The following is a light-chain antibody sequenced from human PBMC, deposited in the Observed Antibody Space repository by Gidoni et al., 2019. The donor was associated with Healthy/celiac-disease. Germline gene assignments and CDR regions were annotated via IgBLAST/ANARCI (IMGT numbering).Light chain of an antibody. CDR3: QQYYSTPWT. V-gene: IGKV4-1*01. Sequence: DIVMTQSPDSLAVSLGDRATINCKSRQSVLYSSNNKNDLACYQQKPGQPPKLLICWASTRESGVPDRFSGSGSGTDFTLTISSLQAEDVAVYYCQQYYSTPWTFGQGTKVEIK. J-gene: IGKJ1*01. CDR1: QSVLYSSNNKND. CDR2: WAS.